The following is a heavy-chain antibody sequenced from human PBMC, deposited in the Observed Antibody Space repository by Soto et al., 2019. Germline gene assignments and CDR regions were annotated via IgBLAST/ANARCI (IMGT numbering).Heavy chain of an antibody. D-gene: IGHD2-21*02. J-gene: IGHJ5*02. V-gene: IGHV2-5*02. Sequence: QITLKESGPTLVKPTQTLTLTCTFSGFSLSTDRVGVGWIRQPPGKALEWLAVIFWDDDKRYSPSLKSRLTXTXDTFKNQVVLTMTNMDPVDTATYYCAHSPRLSWFDPWGQGTLVTVSS. CDR3: AHSPRLSWFDP. CDR2: IFWDDDK. CDR1: GFSLSTDRVG.